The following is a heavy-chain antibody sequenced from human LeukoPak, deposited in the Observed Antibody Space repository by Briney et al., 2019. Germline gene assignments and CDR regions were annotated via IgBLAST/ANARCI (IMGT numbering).Heavy chain of an antibody. CDR2: IKDSGIEK. CDR1: GFTFSSYS. Sequence: GGSLRLSCAGSGFTFSSYSMGWVRQAPGKGLEWVANIKDSGIEKEYVDSVKGRFTISRDNAKYSLYLQMNSLRVEDTALYFCARWRGAQSEFDYWGQGTQVTVSS. J-gene: IGHJ4*02. D-gene: IGHD3-3*01. V-gene: IGHV3-7*01. CDR3: ARWRGAQSEFDY.